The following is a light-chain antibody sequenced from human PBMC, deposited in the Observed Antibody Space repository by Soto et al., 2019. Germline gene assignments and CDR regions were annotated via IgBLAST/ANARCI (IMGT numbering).Light chain of an antibody. J-gene: IGLJ1*01. Sequence: QSVLTQPASVSGSPGQSITISCTGTSSDIGAYDYVSWYQQYPGRVPKLLIHEVTNRPSGVSDRFSGSKSGNTASLTISGLQPEDEADYYCSSHAGSSAFYVFGTGTKLTVL. CDR3: SSHAGSSAFYV. CDR1: SSDIGAYDY. CDR2: EVT. V-gene: IGLV2-14*01.